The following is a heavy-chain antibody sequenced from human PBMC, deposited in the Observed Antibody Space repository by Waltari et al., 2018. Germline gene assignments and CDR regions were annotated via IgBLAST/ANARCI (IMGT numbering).Heavy chain of an antibody. CDR3: AKGGRESTYSPIDY. D-gene: IGHD2-15*01. V-gene: IGHV3-21*01. CDR2: ISSSSSYI. CDR1: GFTFSSYS. J-gene: IGHJ4*02. Sequence: EVQLVESGGGLVKPGGSLRLSCAASGFTFSSYSMNWVRQAPGKGLEWVSSISSSSSYIYYADSVKGRFTISRDNAKNSLYLQMNSLRAEDTAVYYCAKGGRESTYSPIDYWGQGTLVTVSS.